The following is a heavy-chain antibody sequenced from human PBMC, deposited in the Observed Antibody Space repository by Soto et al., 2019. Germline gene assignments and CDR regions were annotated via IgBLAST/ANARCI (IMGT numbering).Heavy chain of an antibody. D-gene: IGHD3-3*01. J-gene: IGHJ6*02. CDR2: ISDDGSNK. CDR3: AKVGHYDFWRSSGMDV. CDR1: GFTFSSYG. V-gene: IGHV3-30*18. Sequence: QVQMVESGGGVVQPGRSLRLSCAASGFTFSSYGMHWFRQAPGKGLEWVAVISDDGSNKYYADSVKGRFTISRDNSKNTLELQTNSLRAEDTAVYDCAKVGHYDFWRSSGMDVCGQWTTVPVSS.